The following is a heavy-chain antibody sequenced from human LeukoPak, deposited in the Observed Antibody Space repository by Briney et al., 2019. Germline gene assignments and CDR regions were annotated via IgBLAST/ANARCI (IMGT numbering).Heavy chain of an antibody. CDR3: AKDTGYYDSSGPYYFDY. D-gene: IGHD3-22*01. CDR1: GFTFSSYD. J-gene: IGHJ4*02. Sequence: GGSLRLSCAASGFTFSSYDMHWVRQAPGKGLEWVAVMSYDGSNEYYADSVKGRFTIFRDNSKNTLYLQMNSLRAEDTAVYYCAKDTGYYDSSGPYYFDYWGQGTLVTVSS. CDR2: MSYDGSNE. V-gene: IGHV3-30*18.